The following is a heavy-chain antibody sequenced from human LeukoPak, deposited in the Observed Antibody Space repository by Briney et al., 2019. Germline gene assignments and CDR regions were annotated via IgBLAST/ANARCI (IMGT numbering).Heavy chain of an antibody. D-gene: IGHD3-10*01. Sequence: SETLSLTCTVSGGSISSNYWSWIRQPAGQGLEWIGRIYNSGSTNYNTNYNPSLSSRATMSVDTSKKQFSLKLNSVTAADTAVYFCARAIWYGSGTTAFDSWGQGTLVTVSS. CDR1: GGSISSNY. V-gene: IGHV4-4*07. J-gene: IGHJ4*02. CDR3: ARAIWYGSGTTAFDS. CDR2: IYNSGST.